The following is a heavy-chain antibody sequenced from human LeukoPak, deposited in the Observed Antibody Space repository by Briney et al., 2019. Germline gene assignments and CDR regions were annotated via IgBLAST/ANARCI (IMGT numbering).Heavy chain of an antibody. CDR3: ARLTSSSWPVFDY. D-gene: IGHD6-13*01. Sequence: PSETLSLTCAVYGGSFSGYYWSWIRQPPGKGLEWIGETNHRGSTYYNPSLKSRVTISVDAPKNQFSLKLRIMTSTDTAVYYCARLTSSSWPVFDYWGQGTLVTVSS. CDR2: TNHRGST. V-gene: IGHV4-34*01. J-gene: IGHJ4*02. CDR1: GGSFSGYY.